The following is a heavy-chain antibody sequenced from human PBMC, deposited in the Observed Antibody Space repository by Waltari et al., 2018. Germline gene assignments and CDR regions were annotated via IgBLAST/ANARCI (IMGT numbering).Heavy chain of an antibody. V-gene: IGHV3-15*07. J-gene: IGHJ4*02. CDR3: TADVPGLRPQKDN. CDR1: GFTFNDAW. CDR2: IKSKISGATI. Sequence: EVQLVESGGGLVQPEGSLRLSCAASGFTFNDAWMHWVRQAPGKGLEWVGRIKSKISGATIDYATPVKGRFIISRDDEKSTLYQQTNSLKAEDTAVYYCTADVPGLRPQKDNWGEGTLVTVSS. D-gene: IGHD2-15*01.